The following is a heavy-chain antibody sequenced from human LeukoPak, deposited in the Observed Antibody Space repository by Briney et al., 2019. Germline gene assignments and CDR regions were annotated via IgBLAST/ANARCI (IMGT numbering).Heavy chain of an antibody. CDR3: ARDGLYSSGNWFDP. J-gene: IGHJ5*02. D-gene: IGHD6-25*01. CDR1: GFTFSSYG. Sequence: GGSLRLSCAASGFTFSSYGMHWVRQAPGKGLEWVAVIWYDGSNKYYADSVKGRFTISRDNSKNTLYLQMNSLRAEDTAVYYCARDGLYSSGNWFDPWGQGTLVTVSS. V-gene: IGHV3-33*01. CDR2: IWYDGSNK.